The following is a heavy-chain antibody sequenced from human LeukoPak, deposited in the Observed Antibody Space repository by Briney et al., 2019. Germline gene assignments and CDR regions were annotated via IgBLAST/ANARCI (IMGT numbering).Heavy chain of an antibody. J-gene: IGHJ4*02. CDR2: ISGSGGST. D-gene: IGHD3-16*01. CDR1: GFTFSSYA. V-gene: IGHV3-23*01. Sequence: GGSLRLSCAASGFTFSSYAMSWVRQAPGNGLEWVSAISGSGGSTYYADSLKGRFTISRDNSKNTLYLQMNSLRAEDTAVYYCAKDRRGWGIFDYSGQRTLVTVSS. CDR3: AKDRRGWGIFDY.